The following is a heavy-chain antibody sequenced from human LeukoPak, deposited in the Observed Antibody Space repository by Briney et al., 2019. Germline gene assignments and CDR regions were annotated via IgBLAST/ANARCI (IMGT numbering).Heavy chain of an antibody. D-gene: IGHD4-17*01. CDR1: GFTFSSYG. Sequence: GRSLRLSCAASGFTFSSYGMHWARQAPGKGLEWVAVISYDGSNKYYADSVKGRFTISRDNSKNTLYLQMNSLRAEDTAVYYCAKESSRYGDYQVFDYWGQGTLVTVSS. J-gene: IGHJ4*02. CDR2: ISYDGSNK. CDR3: AKESSRYGDYQVFDY. V-gene: IGHV3-30*18.